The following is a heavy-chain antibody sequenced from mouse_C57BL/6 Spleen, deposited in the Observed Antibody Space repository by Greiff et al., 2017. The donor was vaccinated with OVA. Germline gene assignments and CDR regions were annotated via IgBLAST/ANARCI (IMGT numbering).Heavy chain of an antibody. D-gene: IGHD1-1*01. J-gene: IGHJ1*03. CDR1: GYTFTDYE. CDR3: TRRYYGSSYWYFDV. V-gene: IGHV1-15*01. CDR2: IDPETGGT. Sequence: VHLVESGAELVRPGASVTLSCKASGYTFTDYEMHWVKQTPVHGLEWIGAIDPETGGTAYNQKFKGKAILTADNSSSTAYMELRSLTSEDSAVYYCTRRYYGSSYWYFDVWGTGTTVTVSS.